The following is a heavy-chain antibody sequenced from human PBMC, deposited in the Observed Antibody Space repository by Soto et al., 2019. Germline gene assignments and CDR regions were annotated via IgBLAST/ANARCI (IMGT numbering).Heavy chain of an antibody. CDR3: AKEKISTSCCNWFDP. Sequence: GASVKVSCKASGYTFTNNVINWVRQAPGQGLEWMGWMNPNSGNTGYAQKFQGRVTMTRNTSIRTAYIDLNSLRAEDTALYYCAKEKISTSCCNWFDPWGQGTLVTVSS. D-gene: IGHD2-2*01. CDR1: GYTFTNNV. V-gene: IGHV1-8*01. CDR2: MNPNSGNT. J-gene: IGHJ5*02.